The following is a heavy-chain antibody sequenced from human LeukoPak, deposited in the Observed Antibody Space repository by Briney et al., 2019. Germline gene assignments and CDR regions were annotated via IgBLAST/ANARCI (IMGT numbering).Heavy chain of an antibody. J-gene: IGHJ4*02. CDR2: IYNSGYT. Sequence: SETLSLTCTVFGGSISSYYWSWIRQPPGKGLEWIAYIYNSGYTNYNPSLKSRVTMSVDTSKNQFSLRLSSVTAADTAVYYCARFMYVTVSGFDYWGQGTLVTVSS. D-gene: IGHD2-8*01. V-gene: IGHV4-59*01. CDR3: ARFMYVTVSGFDY. CDR1: GGSISSYY.